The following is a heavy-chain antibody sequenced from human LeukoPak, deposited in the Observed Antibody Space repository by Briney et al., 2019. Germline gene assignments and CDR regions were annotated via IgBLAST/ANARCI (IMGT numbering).Heavy chain of an antibody. CDR3: VRDANWRSDY. D-gene: IGHD7-27*01. J-gene: IGHJ4*02. CDR2: IKKDGSEK. Sequence: GGSLRLSCEASGFTSSSHWMRWARHAPGRGREWVADIKKDGSEKNYVDSMKGRFSISRDNAKNSLYLQMNSLRADDTAVYYCVRDANWRSDYWGQGTLVTVSS. CDR1: GFTSSSHW. V-gene: IGHV3-7*01.